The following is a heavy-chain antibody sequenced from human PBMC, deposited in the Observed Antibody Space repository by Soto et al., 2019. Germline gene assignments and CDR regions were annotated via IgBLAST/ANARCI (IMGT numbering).Heavy chain of an antibody. J-gene: IGHJ5*02. CDR2: ISSSSSTI. D-gene: IGHD1-26*01. V-gene: IGHV3-48*02. CDR3: ASEGGNLTWFDP. Sequence: EVQLVESGGGLVQPGGSLRLSCAASGFTFSSYSMNWVRQAPGKGLEWVSYISSSSSTIYYADSVKGRFTITRDNAKHAMYPQINCLIDEDTAVYYCASEGGNLTWFDPWGQGTLVTASS. CDR1: GFTFSSYS.